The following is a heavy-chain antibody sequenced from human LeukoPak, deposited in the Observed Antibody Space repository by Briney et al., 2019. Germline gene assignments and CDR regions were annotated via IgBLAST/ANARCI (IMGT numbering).Heavy chain of an antibody. J-gene: IGHJ4*02. CDR2: IYFNGSIYHSGST. V-gene: IGHV4-59*01. D-gene: IGHD7-27*01. CDR1: GDSISNYF. CDR3: ARISTVDYFFDF. Sequence: SETLSLTCLASGDSISNYFWSWIRQPPGKGLEWIGYIYFNGSIYHSGSTAYNPSLRGRVTISLDSSKKHFSLHLTSVTAADTAIYYCARISTVDYFFDFWGLGTLVTVSS.